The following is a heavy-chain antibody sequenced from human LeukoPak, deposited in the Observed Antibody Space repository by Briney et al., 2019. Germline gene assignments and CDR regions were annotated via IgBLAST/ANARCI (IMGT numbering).Heavy chain of an antibody. Sequence: PSETLSLTCTVSGYSISSGYYWGWIRQPPGKGLEWIGSIHHSGSTNYNPSLKSRVTISVDTSKNQFSLKLSSVTAADTAVYYCAREGRYCTNGVCSNWFDPWGQGTLVTVSS. J-gene: IGHJ5*02. CDR3: AREGRYCTNGVCSNWFDP. CDR2: IHHSGST. D-gene: IGHD2-8*01. CDR1: GYSISSGYY. V-gene: IGHV4-38-2*02.